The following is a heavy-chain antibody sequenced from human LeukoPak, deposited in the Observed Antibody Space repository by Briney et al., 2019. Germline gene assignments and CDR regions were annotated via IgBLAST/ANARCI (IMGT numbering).Heavy chain of an antibody. D-gene: IGHD3-22*01. V-gene: IGHV1-24*01. CDR3: AAYYYDSSGYQTTNDY. CDR1: GYTLTELS. CDR2: FNPEDGET. Sequence: ASVKVSCKVSGYTLTELSMHWVRQAPGKGLEWMGGFNPEDGETIYAQKFQGRVTMTEDTSTDTAYMELSSLRSEDTAVYYCAAYYYDSSGYQTTNDYWGQGTLVTVSS. J-gene: IGHJ4*02.